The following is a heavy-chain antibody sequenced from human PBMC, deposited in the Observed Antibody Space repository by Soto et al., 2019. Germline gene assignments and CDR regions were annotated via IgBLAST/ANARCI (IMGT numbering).Heavy chain of an antibody. V-gene: IGHV3-66*01. D-gene: IGHD2-15*01. CDR1: GFTVSSNY. Sequence: PGGSLRLSCAASGFTVSSNYMSWVRQAPGKGLEWVSVIYSGGSTYYADSVKGRFTVSRDNSKNTLDLQMHSLRAEDTAVYYCARESPRYCSGGSCYSVDYWGQGTLVTVSS. J-gene: IGHJ4*02. CDR2: IYSGGST. CDR3: ARESPRYCSGGSCYSVDY.